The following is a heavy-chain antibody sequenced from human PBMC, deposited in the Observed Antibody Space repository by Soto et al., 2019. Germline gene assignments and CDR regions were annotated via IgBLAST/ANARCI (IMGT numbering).Heavy chain of an antibody. CDR2: TYYRSKWYN. J-gene: IGHJ6*02. Sequence: SQTLSLTCAISGDSVSSNSAAWNWIRQSPSRGLEWLGRTYYRSKWYNDYAVSVKSRITINPDTSKNQFSLQLNSVTPEDTAVYYCARDLGAAYCSGGSCYPDYYYGMDVWGQGTTVTVSS. V-gene: IGHV6-1*01. D-gene: IGHD2-15*01. CDR1: GDSVSSNSAA. CDR3: ARDLGAAYCSGGSCYPDYYYGMDV.